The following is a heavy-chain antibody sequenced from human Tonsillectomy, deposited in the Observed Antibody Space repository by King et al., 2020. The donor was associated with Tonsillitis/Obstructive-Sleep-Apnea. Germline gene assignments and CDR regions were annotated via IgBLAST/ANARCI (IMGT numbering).Heavy chain of an antibody. CDR3: ARGPSAYYYGSGSYCPW. D-gene: IGHD3-10*01. Sequence: QLVQSGGGVVQPGRSLRLSCAASGFTFSSYAMHWVRQAPGKGLEWVAVISYDGSNKYYADSVKGRFTISRDNSKNTLYLQMNSLRAEDTAVYYCARGPSAYYYGSGSYCPWWGQGTLVTVSS. CDR1: GFTFSSYA. V-gene: IGHV3-30*04. CDR2: ISYDGSNK. J-gene: IGHJ4*02.